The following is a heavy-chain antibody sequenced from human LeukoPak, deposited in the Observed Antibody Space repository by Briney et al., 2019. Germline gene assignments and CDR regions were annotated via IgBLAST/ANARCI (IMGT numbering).Heavy chain of an antibody. CDR1: GGSFSGYY. CDR2: INHSGST. J-gene: IGHJ6*03. D-gene: IGHD3-10*01. CDR3: ARGTPYYYGSGTPWGYYYYMDV. V-gene: IGHV4-34*01. Sequence: SETLSLTCAVYGGSFSGYYWSWIRQPPGKGLEWIGEINHSGSTNYNPSLKSRVTISVDTSKNQFSLKLSSVTAADTAVYYCARGTPYYYGSGTPWGYYYYMDVWGKGTTVTVSS.